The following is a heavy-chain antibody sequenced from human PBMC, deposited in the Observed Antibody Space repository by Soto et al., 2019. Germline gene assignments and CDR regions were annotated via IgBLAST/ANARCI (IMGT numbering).Heavy chain of an antibody. CDR3: ARKEADFWTAMDV. CDR2: INAGTGDT. Sequence: QIQNVQSGAELRKPGASVKVSCKASGYTFSDYIIVWVCQAPGQRLEWMGWINAGTGDTKYSQKFLGRVTISRDTSASTVYMELSSLRPEDTAVYYCARKEADFWTAMDVWGQGTTVTVSS. J-gene: IGHJ6*02. V-gene: IGHV1-3*01. CDR1: GYTFSDYI. D-gene: IGHD3-3*01.